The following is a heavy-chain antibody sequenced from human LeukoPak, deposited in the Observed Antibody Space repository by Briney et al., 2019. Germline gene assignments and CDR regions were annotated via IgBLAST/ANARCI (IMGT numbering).Heavy chain of an antibody. Sequence: GGSLRLSCAASGFTFSSYGMQWVRQAPGKGLEWVVVISYDGSNKYYADSVKGRFTISRDNSKNTLYLQMNSLRAEDTAVYYCAKGIAAAGNFDYWGQGTLVTVSS. V-gene: IGHV3-30*18. J-gene: IGHJ4*02. CDR2: ISYDGSNK. D-gene: IGHD6-13*01. CDR3: AKGIAAAGNFDY. CDR1: GFTFSSYG.